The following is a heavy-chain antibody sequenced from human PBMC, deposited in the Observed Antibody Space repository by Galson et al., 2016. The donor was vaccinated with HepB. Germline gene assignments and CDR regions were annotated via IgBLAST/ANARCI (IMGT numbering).Heavy chain of an antibody. CDR2: ISYAGSNK. V-gene: IGHV3-30*18. D-gene: IGHD1-26*01. Sequence: SLRLSCAASGFTFSSYAMYWVRQAPGKGLEWVAVISYAGSNKYYAGSVKGRFTISRDNSKNTLFLQMNSLRAEDTAVYYCAKEPAPVGSYDVYYYYGMDVWGQGTTVTVSS. CDR3: AKEPAPVGSYDVYYYYGMDV. CDR1: GFTFSSYA. J-gene: IGHJ6*02.